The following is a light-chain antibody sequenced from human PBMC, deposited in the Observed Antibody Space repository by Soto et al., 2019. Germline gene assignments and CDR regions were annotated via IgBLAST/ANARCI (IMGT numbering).Light chain of an antibody. CDR3: QQYNKWPLT. J-gene: IGKJ1*01. CDR2: GAS. V-gene: IGKV3-15*01. Sequence: EILMTQSQAALSVSPGERATLSCRASQSVSSSSLAWYQQKPGQPPRLLIYGASTRATGIPARFSGSGSGTEFTLTISSLQSEDFAVYYCQQYNKWPLTFGQGTKVEIK. CDR1: QSVSSS.